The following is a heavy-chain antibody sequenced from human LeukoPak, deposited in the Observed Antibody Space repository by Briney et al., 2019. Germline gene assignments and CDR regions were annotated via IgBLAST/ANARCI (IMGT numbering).Heavy chain of an antibody. J-gene: IGHJ5*02. V-gene: IGHV4-59*08. D-gene: IGHD3-10*01. Sequence: SETLSLTGTVSGGSISSYYWSWIRQPPGKGLEWIGYIYYSGSTNYNPSLKSRVTISVDTSKNQFSLKLSSVTAADTAVYYCARRRTVLLWFGEQITEVWFDPWGQGTLVTVSS. CDR2: IYYSGST. CDR1: GGSISSYY. CDR3: ARRRTVLLWFGEQITEVWFDP.